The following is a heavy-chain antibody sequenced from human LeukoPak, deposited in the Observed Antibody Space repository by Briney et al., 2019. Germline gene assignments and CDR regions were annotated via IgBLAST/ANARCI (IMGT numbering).Heavy chain of an antibody. CDR2: ISSSSSYI. Sequence: PGGSLRLSCAASGSTFSNYGMSWVRQAPGKGLEWVSSISSSSSYIYYADSVKGRFTISRDNAKTSLFLQMNSLRAEDTAIYYCTTSDCEYWGQGALVTVSS. J-gene: IGHJ4*02. CDR1: GSTFSNYG. V-gene: IGHV3-21*04. CDR3: TTSDCEY.